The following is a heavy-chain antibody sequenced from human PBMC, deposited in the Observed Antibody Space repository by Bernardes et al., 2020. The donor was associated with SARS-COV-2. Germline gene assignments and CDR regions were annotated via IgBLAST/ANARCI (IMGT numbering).Heavy chain of an antibody. CDR2: ISSSSSYI. CDR1: GFTFSSYS. J-gene: IGHJ4*02. V-gene: IGHV3-21*01. D-gene: IGHD6-19*01. CDR3: ASPRGYSSGPFDY. Sequence: GGSLRLSCAASGFTFSSYSMNWVRQAPGKGLEWVSSISSSSSYIYYADSVKGRFTISRDNAKNSLYLQMNSLRAEDTAVYYCASPRGYSSGPFDYWGQGTMDTV.